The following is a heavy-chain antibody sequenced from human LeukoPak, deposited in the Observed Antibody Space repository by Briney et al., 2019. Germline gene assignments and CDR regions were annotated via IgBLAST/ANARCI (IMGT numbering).Heavy chain of an antibody. CDR3: ARDSVVVPAAINYYYYGMDV. CDR1: GFTFSSYW. CDR2: IKQDGSEK. V-gene: IGHV3-7*01. D-gene: IGHD2-2*02. J-gene: IGHJ6*02. Sequence: GGSLRLSCAASGFTFSSYWMSWVRQAPGKGLEWVANIKQDGSEKYYVDSVKGRFTISRDNAKNSLYLQMNSLRAEDTVVYYCARDSVVVPAAINYYYYGMDVWGQGTTVTVSS.